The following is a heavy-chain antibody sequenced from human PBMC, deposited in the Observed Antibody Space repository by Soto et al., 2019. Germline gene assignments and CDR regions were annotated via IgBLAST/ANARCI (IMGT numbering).Heavy chain of an antibody. CDR2: INPSGGST. CDR3: ARDQYGDYAVY. Sequence: ASVKVSCKSSGYTFTSYYMHWVRQAPGQGLEWMGIINPSGGSTSYAQKFQGRVTMTRDTSTSTVYMELSSLRSEDTAVYYCARDQYGDYAVYWGQGTLVTVSS. CDR1: GYTFTSYY. J-gene: IGHJ4*02. V-gene: IGHV1-46*03. D-gene: IGHD4-17*01.